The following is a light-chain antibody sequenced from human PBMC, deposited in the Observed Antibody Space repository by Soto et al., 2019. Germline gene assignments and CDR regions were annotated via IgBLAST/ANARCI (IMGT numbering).Light chain of an antibody. CDR3: QQYDTSPIT. J-gene: IGKJ5*01. V-gene: IGKV3-20*01. Sequence: EIVMRQSPATLSMSPWERTTLSFWASHSVSSSLAWYQQKPGQAPRLLIYGASSRATGIPDRFSGSGSGTDFTLTITPLEPEDFVVYFCQQYDTSPITFGQGTRLENK. CDR1: HSVSSS. CDR2: GAS.